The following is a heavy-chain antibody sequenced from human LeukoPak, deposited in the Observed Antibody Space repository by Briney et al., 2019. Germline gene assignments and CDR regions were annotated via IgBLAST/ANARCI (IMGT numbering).Heavy chain of an antibody. V-gene: IGHV5-51*01. CDR2: IYPGDSDT. D-gene: IGHD6-13*01. CDR1: GYDFTNYW. J-gene: IGHJ4*02. Sequence: GESLKISCKGSGYDFTNYWVGWVRQMPGKGLEWMGIIYPGDSDTRYSPSFQGQVTISADKSISTAYLQWSSLKASETAMYYCARQYSSNLYYFDYWGQGTLVTVSS. CDR3: ARQYSSNLYYFDY.